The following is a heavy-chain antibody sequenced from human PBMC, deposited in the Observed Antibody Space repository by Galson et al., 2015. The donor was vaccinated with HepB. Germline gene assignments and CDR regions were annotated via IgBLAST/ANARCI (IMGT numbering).Heavy chain of an antibody. J-gene: IGHJ6*03. D-gene: IGHD1-26*01. Sequence: QSGAEMKKPGESLKISCKGSGYSFTNYWIAWVRQMPGKGLEWMGIIHPGDSDTRYSPSFQGQVTISADKSISTAYLQWSSLKASDTAMYYCARRGQLHSEGYYYYYMDVWGKGTTVTVSS. CDR2: IHPGDSDT. CDR3: ARRGQLHSEGYYYYYMDV. V-gene: IGHV5-51*03. CDR1: GYSFTNYW.